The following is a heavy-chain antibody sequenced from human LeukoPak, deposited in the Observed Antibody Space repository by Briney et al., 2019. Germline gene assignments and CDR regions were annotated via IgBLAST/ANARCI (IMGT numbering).Heavy chain of an antibody. CDR3: AKGSYYYDSADCFDY. CDR1: GFTFSSYA. D-gene: IGHD3-22*01. CDR2: LSGSDGNT. J-gene: IGHJ4*02. Sequence: GGSLRLSCAASGFTFSSYAMSWVRQAPGKGLEWVSTLSGSDGNTYYADSVKGRVTISRDNSKNTLYLQMNSLRAEDTAVYHCAKGSYYYDSADCFDYWGQGTLVTVSS. V-gene: IGHV3-23*01.